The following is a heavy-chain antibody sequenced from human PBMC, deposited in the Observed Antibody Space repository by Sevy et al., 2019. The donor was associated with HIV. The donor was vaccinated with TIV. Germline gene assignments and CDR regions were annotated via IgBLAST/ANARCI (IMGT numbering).Heavy chain of an antibody. D-gene: IGHD3-16*02. CDR2: ISAYNGNT. V-gene: IGHV1-18*01. CDR1: GYTFTSYG. Sequence: ASVKVSCKASGYTFTSYGISWVRQAPGQGLEWMGWISAYNGNTNDAQKLQGRVTMTTDTSTGTAYMELRSRRSDDTAVYYCARVHTGCYRPGDFDYWGQGTLVTVSS. J-gene: IGHJ4*02. CDR3: ARVHTGCYRPGDFDY.